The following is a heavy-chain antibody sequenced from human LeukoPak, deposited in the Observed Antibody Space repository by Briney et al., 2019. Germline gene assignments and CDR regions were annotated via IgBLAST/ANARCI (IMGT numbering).Heavy chain of an antibody. J-gene: IGHJ4*02. V-gene: IGHV3-23*01. CDR3: TKFSLRGTYSFDH. D-gene: IGHD1-26*01. CDR1: GLSVSSNF. Sequence: GGSLRLSCAATGLSVSSNFMSWVRQAPGKGLEWVSVISASGGSTYYADSVKGRFTISRDNSKNTLYLQINSLRVEDTAVYYCTKFSLRGTYSFDHWGQGTLVTVSS. CDR2: ISASGGST.